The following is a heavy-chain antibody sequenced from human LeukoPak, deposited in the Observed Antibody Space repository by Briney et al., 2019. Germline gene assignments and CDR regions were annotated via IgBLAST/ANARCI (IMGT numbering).Heavy chain of an antibody. CDR3: ARGAMADDAFDI. V-gene: IGHV4-34*01. Sequence: SETLSLTCAVYGESFSGYYWSWIRQPPGKGLEWIGEINHSGSTNYNPSLKSRVTISVDTSKNQFSLKLSAVTAADTAVYYCARGAMADDAFDIWGQGTMVTVSS. CDR1: GESFSGYY. CDR2: INHSGST. J-gene: IGHJ3*02. D-gene: IGHD5-18*01.